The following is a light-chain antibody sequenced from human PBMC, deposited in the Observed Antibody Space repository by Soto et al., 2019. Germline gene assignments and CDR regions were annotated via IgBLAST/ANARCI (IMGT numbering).Light chain of an antibody. CDR3: SSYAGSNNPYV. V-gene: IGLV2-8*01. J-gene: IGLJ1*01. CDR2: AVS. Sequence: QSVLTQPPSASGSPGQSFTISCTGTSSDVGGYNYVSWYQQHPGKAPKLMIYAVSKRPSGVPDRFSGSKSGNTASLTVSGLQAEDEADYYCSSYAGSNNPYVFGTGTKVTVL. CDR1: SSDVGGYNY.